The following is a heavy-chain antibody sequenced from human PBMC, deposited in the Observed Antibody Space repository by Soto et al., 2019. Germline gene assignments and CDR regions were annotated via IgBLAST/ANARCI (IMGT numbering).Heavy chain of an antibody. CDR2: IWYDGSNK. Sequence: GGSLRLSCAASGFTFSSYGMHWVRQAPGKWLEWVAVIWYDGSNKYYAGSVKGRFTISRDNSKNTLYLQMNSLRAEDTAVYYCARDSPSLDSSGWPSRSEYFQHWGQGPLVTVSS. D-gene: IGHD6-19*01. CDR1: GFTFSSYG. CDR3: ARDSPSLDSSGWPSRSEYFQH. V-gene: IGHV3-33*01. J-gene: IGHJ1*01.